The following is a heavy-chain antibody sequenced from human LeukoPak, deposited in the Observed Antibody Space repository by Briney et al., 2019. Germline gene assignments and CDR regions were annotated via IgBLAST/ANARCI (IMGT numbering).Heavy chain of an antibody. V-gene: IGHV3-23*01. D-gene: IGHD3-16*02. CDR1: GFTFSSYA. CDR2: ISGSGGST. J-gene: IGHJ4*02. CDR3: AKDDSYYDYVWGSYRSSPFY. Sequence: PGGSLRLSCAASGFTFSSYAMSWVRQAPGKGLDWVSAISGSGGSTYYADSVKGRFTISRDNSKNTLYLQMNSLRAEDTAVYYCAKDDSYYDYVWGSYRSSPFYWGQGTLVTVSS.